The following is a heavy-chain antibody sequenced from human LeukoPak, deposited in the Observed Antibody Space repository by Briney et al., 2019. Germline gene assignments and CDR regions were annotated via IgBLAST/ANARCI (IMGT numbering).Heavy chain of an antibody. V-gene: IGHV3-23*01. Sequence: GGSLRLSCAASGFTFSSYAMSWVRQAPGKGLEWVSAISGSGGSTYYADSVKGRFTISRDNSKNTLYLQMNSLRAEDTAVYYCAKDQLAGRDYNWFDPWGQGTLVTVSS. D-gene: IGHD6-13*01. CDR3: AKDQLAGRDYNWFDP. J-gene: IGHJ5*02. CDR2: ISGSGGST. CDR1: GFTFSSYA.